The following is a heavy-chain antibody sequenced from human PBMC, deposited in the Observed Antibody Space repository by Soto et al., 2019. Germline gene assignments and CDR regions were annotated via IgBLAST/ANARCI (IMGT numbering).Heavy chain of an antibody. Sequence: GGSLRLSCAASGFTFSSYGMHWVRQAPGKGLEWVAVISYDRSNKYYADSVKGRFTISRDNSKNTLYLQMNSLRAEDTAVYYCAKDRSTYYLVPPFDPWGQGTLVTVSS. CDR3: AKDRSTYYLVPPFDP. D-gene: IGHD3-10*01. CDR2: ISYDRSNK. CDR1: GFTFSSYG. V-gene: IGHV3-30*18. J-gene: IGHJ5*02.